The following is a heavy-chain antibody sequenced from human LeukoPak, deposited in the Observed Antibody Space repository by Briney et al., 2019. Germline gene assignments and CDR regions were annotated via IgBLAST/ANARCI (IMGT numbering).Heavy chain of an antibody. J-gene: IGHJ4*02. D-gene: IGHD2-15*01. CDR1: GGTFSSYA. V-gene: IGHV1-69*13. CDR2: IIPIFGTA. Sequence: SVKVSCKASGGTFSSYAISWVRQAPGQGLEWMGGIIPIFGTANYAQKFQGRATITADESTSTAYMELSSLRSEDTAVYYCARGSYCSGGSCYSEFDYWGQGTLVTVSS. CDR3: ARGSYCSGGSCYSEFDY.